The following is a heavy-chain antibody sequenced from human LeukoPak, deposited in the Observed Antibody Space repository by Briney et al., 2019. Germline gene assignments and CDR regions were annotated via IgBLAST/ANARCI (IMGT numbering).Heavy chain of an antibody. J-gene: IGHJ4*02. Sequence: GGSLRLSCAASGFTFDDCGMSWVRQAPGKGLEWVSGINWNGGSAGYADSVKGRFTISRDNAKNSLYLQMNSLRAEDTALYHCARDLVSSSWPSDYWGQGTLVTVSS. CDR3: ARDLVSSSWPSDY. V-gene: IGHV3-20*01. D-gene: IGHD6-13*01. CDR2: INWNGGSA. CDR1: GFTFDDCG.